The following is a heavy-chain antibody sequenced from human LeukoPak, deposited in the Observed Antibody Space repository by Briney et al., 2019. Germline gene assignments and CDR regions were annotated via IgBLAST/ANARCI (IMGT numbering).Heavy chain of an antibody. D-gene: IGHD6-19*01. CDR3: AREYTLYTSGWFLDY. CDR2: IDYSGNT. Sequence: SETLSLTCTVSGGSISSSIYYWGWIRQSPGKGLEWIGTIDYSGNTYYNPSLKSRATISIDTSKNQFSLKLGSVTAADTAVYYCAREYTLYTSGWFLDYWGQGTVVAVSS. J-gene: IGHJ4*02. CDR1: GGSISSSIYY. V-gene: IGHV4-39*07.